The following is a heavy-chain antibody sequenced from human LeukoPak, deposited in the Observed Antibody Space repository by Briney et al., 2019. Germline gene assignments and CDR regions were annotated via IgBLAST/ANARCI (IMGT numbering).Heavy chain of an antibody. CDR2: ISGSGGST. V-gene: IGHV3-23*01. J-gene: IGHJ4*02. D-gene: IGHD3-22*01. CDR1: GFTFSSYA. Sequence: QPGGSLRLSCAASGFTFSSYAMSWVRQAPGKGLEWVSVISGSGGSTFYTDSVKGRFTISRDNSKNTLYLQMNSLRAEDTAVYYCAKRGDLDSSGSLRYFDYWGQGTLVTVSS. CDR3: AKRGDLDSSGSLRYFDY.